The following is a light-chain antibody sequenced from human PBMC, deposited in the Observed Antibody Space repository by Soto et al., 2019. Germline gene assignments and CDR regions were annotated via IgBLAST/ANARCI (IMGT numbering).Light chain of an antibody. CDR2: EVR. V-gene: IGLV2-14*01. J-gene: IGLJ1*01. Sequence: QSALTQPASVSGSPGQSITISCTGTSRDIGIYNFVSWYQQHPGKAPKLIIYEVRYRPSGVSDRFSGSKSDNTAFLSISGLQAEDEGDYYCSSYTSSSSYVFGTGTKVTVL. CDR1: SRDIGIYNF. CDR3: SSYTSSSSYV.